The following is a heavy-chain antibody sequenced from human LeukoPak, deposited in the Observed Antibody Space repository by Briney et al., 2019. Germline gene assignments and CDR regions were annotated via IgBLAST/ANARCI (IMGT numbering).Heavy chain of an antibody. CDR1: RFTFSSYA. CDR3: AKDSPTLYCSGGSCYFDY. V-gene: IGHV3-23*01. CDR2: ISGSGGST. D-gene: IGHD2-15*01. J-gene: IGHJ4*02. Sequence: PGGSLRLSCAASRFTFSSYAMSWVRQAPGKGLEWVSAISGSGGSTYYADSVKGRFTISRDNSKNTLYLQMNSLRAEDTAVYYCAKDSPTLYCSGGSCYFDYWGQRTLVTVSS.